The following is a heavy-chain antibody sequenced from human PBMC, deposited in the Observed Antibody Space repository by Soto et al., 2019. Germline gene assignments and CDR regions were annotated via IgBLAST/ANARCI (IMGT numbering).Heavy chain of an antibody. D-gene: IGHD2-21*02. CDR3: VRNTEVTATWESHIPTNWFDP. Sequence: QVQLVQSGAEVKKPGASVKVSCKASGYTFTSYDINWVRQATGQGLEWMGWMNPNSGTTGYAQKFQGRVTMTRDTSISTAYMELSSLRSEDTAVYYCVRNTEVTATWESHIPTNWFDPWGQGTLVTVSS. J-gene: IGHJ5*02. CDR2: MNPNSGTT. V-gene: IGHV1-8*01. CDR1: GYTFTSYD.